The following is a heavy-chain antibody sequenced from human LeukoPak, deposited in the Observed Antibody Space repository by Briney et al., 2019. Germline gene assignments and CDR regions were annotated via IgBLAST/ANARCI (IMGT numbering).Heavy chain of an antibody. CDR3: ARHRVDIVATIGFDP. D-gene: IGHD5-12*01. Sequence: SETLSLTCTVSGGSISNYYWSWIRQPPGKGLEWIGYIDYSGSTNYNPSLKSRVTISVDTSKNQFSLKLSSVTAADTAVYYCARHRVDIVATIGFDPWGQGTLVTVSS. CDR1: GGSISNYY. CDR2: IDYSGST. J-gene: IGHJ5*02. V-gene: IGHV4-59*08.